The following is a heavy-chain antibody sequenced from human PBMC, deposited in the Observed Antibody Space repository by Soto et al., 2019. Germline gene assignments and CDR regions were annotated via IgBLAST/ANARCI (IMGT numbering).Heavy chain of an antibody. D-gene: IGHD6-6*01. CDR1: GGSINSGDYY. Sequence: SETLSLTCTVSGGSINSGDYYWSWIRQHPGKGLEWIGSIYYSGTTYYNPSLKSRLTISLDTSRNQFSLRVTSVSAADTALFYCARENPSRSGSWFDPWGQGTLVTVSS. CDR3: ARENPSRSGSWFDP. J-gene: IGHJ5*02. V-gene: IGHV4-31*03. CDR2: IYYSGTT.